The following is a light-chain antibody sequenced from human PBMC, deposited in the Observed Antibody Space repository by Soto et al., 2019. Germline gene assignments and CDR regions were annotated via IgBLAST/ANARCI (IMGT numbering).Light chain of an antibody. CDR3: QQRSNWPPWT. J-gene: IGKJ1*01. Sequence: LTQSPATLSLSPGERATLSCRASQSVSSYLAWYQQKPGQAPRLLIYDASNRATGIPARFSGSGSGTDFTLTISSLEPEDFAVYYCQQRSNWPPWTFGQGTKVDIK. CDR1: QSVSSY. V-gene: IGKV3-11*01. CDR2: DAS.